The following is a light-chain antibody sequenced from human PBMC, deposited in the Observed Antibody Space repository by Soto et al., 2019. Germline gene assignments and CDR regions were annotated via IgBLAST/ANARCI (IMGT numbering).Light chain of an antibody. CDR2: DAS. J-gene: IGKJ4*01. V-gene: IGKV1-5*01. CDR1: QSVSAW. CDR3: QQYSSYSLT. Sequence: DIKMTQSPSTLSASVGDRVTISCRASQSVSAWLAWYQQKPGKAPKLLISDASSLKSGVPSRFSGSGYGTEFTLTISSLQPEDFATYYCQQYSSYSLTFGGGTKVEIK.